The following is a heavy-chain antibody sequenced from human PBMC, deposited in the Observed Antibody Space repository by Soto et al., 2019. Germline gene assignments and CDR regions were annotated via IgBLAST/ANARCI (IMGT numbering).Heavy chain of an antibody. CDR2: ISGSGGST. J-gene: IGHJ6*03. CDR1: EFTFSNYA. CDR3: AKRPQIYYYYMDV. D-gene: IGHD6-6*01. Sequence: GGSLRLSCAASEFTFSNYAMSWVRQAPGKGLEWVSAISGSGGSTYYADSVKGRFTISRDNSKNTLYLQMNSLRAEDTAVYYCAKRPQIYYYYMDVWGKGTTVTVSS. V-gene: IGHV3-23*01.